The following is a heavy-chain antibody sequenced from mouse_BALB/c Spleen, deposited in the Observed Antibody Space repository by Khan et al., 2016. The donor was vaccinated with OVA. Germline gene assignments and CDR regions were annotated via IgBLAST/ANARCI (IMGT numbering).Heavy chain of an antibody. CDR1: GYIFTSYC. D-gene: IGHD3-2*02. J-gene: IGHJ2*01. V-gene: IGHV1-76*01. CDR2: IYPGTDNT. CDR3: AREEALYYIDY. Sequence: QVQLKQSGAELVRPGASVTLSCKTSGYIFTSYCIPWVKQRSGQGLEWIARIYPGTDNTYYNAKLKDKATLTADKSSSTAYMHLSSLKSEDSAVYFCAREEALYYIDYWGQGTTLTVSS.